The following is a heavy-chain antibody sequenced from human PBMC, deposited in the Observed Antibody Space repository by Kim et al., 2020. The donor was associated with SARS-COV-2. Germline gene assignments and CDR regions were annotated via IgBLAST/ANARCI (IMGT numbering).Heavy chain of an antibody. D-gene: IGHD4-17*01. J-gene: IGHJ6*02. CDR3: TTDDYGGNSAPYYYYYVMDL. V-gene: IGHV3-49*04. CDR1: GFTFGDYA. Sequence: GGSLRLSCTASGFTFGDYAMSWVRQAPGKGLEWVGFIRSKAYGGTTEYAASVKGRFTISRDDSKSIAYLQMNSLKTEDTAVYYCTTDDYGGNSAPYYYYYVMDLWGQGTTVTVSS. CDR2: IRSKAYGGTT.